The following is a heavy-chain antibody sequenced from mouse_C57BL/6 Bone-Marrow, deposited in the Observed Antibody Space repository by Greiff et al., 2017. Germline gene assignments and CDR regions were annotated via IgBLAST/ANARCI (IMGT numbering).Heavy chain of an antibody. J-gene: IGHJ1*03. V-gene: IGHV1-52*01. CDR2: IHPSDSDT. CDR1: GYTFTSYW. Sequence: QVQLQQPGAELVRPGSSVKLSCKASGYTFTSYWMHWVKQRPIQGLEWIGKIHPSDSDTNYNQKFKDKATLTVDKSSSTAYMQLSSLTSEDSAVFYRESRYFDVWGTGTTVTVSS. CDR3: ESRYFDV.